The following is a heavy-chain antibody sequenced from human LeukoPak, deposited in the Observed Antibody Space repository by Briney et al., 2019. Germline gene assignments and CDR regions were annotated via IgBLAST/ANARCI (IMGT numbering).Heavy chain of an antibody. D-gene: IGHD3-10*01. V-gene: IGHV3-21*01. CDR1: GFTFSSYS. CDR2: ISSSSSYI. Sequence: GGSLRLSCAASGFTFSSYSMNWVRQAPGKGLEWVSSISSSSSYIYYADSVKGRFTISRDNSKNTLYLQMNSLRAEDTAVYYCARDRVTMVRGVIIYWFDPWGQGTLVTVSS. CDR3: ARDRVTMVRGVIIYWFDP. J-gene: IGHJ5*02.